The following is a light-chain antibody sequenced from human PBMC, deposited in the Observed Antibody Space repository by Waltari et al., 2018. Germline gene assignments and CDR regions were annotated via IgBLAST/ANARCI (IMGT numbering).Light chain of an antibody. CDR1: QSLTKRY. J-gene: IGKJ2*01. CDR3: QQYGSSILYT. V-gene: IGKV3-20*01. Sequence: EVVLTQSPGTLSLSPGEKATLSCRASQSLTKRYLAWYQQKPGQAPRLLIYGASSRAAGIADRFSGSGSGTDFSLTINRLEPDDSAVYYCQQYGSSILYTFGQGTKLEIK. CDR2: GAS.